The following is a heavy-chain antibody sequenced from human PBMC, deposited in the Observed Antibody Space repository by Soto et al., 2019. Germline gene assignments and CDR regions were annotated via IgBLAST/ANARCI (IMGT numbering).Heavy chain of an antibody. D-gene: IGHD5-12*01. Sequence: SETLSLTCAVYGGSFSGYYWSWIRQPPGKGLEWIGEINHSGSTNYNPSLKSRVTISVDTSKNQFSLKLSSVTAADTAVYYCARAKRATSSKLVAFDISGQGTMVTVSS. CDR2: INHSGST. CDR1: GGSFSGYY. J-gene: IGHJ3*02. V-gene: IGHV4-34*01. CDR3: ARAKRATSSKLVAFDI.